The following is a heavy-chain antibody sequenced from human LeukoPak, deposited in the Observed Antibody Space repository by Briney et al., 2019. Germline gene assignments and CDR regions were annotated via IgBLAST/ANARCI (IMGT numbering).Heavy chain of an antibody. D-gene: IGHD2-15*01. V-gene: IGHV1-69*13. CDR2: IIPIFGTA. CDR3: ARGPVGHQGYFQQ. J-gene: IGHJ1*01. CDR1: GGTFSSYA. Sequence: GASVKVSCKASGGTFSSYAISWVRQAPGQGLEWMGGIIPIFGTANYAQKFQGRVTITADESTSTAYMELSSLRSEDTAVFYCARGPVGHQGYFQQWGQGTLVTVSS.